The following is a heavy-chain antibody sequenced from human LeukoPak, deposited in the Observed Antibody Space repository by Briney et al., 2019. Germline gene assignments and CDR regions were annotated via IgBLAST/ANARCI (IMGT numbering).Heavy chain of an antibody. CDR1: GYTFTSYD. V-gene: IGHV1-8*01. CDR2: VNPNSGNT. Sequence: ASVKVSCKASGYTFTSYDINWVRQAPGQGLEWMGWVNPNSGNTGYAQKFQGRVTMTRNTSISTAYMELSSLRSEDTAVYYCTRGRIAAGYWGQGTLVTVSS. J-gene: IGHJ4*02. CDR3: TRGRIAAGY. D-gene: IGHD6-25*01.